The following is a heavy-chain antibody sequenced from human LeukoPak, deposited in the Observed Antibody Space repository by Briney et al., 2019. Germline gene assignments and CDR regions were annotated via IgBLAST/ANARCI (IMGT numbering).Heavy chain of an antibody. J-gene: IGHJ4*02. CDR2: IIGIVART. CDR3: AKARYGDGRGVDY. D-gene: IGHD4-17*01. CDR1: TLIFTTKS. V-gene: IGHV3-23*01. Sequence: GRSLSLSCVLYTLIFTTKSMNWVSPPPRKGLEWVSAIIGIVARTFYADFVEGPLSISRDNSKNTLYLQMNSLRAGDTAVYYCAKARYGDGRGVDYWGQGTLVTVSS.